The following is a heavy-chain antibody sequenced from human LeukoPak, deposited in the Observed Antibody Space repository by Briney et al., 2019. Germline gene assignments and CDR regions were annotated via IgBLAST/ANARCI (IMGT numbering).Heavy chain of an antibody. J-gene: IGHJ4*02. Sequence: GGSLRLSCAASGFTFSSYSMIWVRQAPGKGLEWVAVIPSDGNNKDYAGSVKGRFSISRDNSKNTLYLQMNRLRADDTAVYYCARHPNGPFPVGPETQFDYWGQGTLVTVSS. CDR2: IPSDGNNK. CDR1: GFTFSSYS. D-gene: IGHD1-26*01. CDR3: ARHPNGPFPVGPETQFDY. V-gene: IGHV3-30*03.